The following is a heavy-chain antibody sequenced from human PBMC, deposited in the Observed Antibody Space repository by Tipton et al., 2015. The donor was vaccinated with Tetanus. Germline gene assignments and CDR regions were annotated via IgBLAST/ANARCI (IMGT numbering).Heavy chain of an antibody. Sequence: LRLSCTVSGGSVRSGDYDWNWIRQPPGKGLEWIGYVHYSGRTNKSPSLKSRVTLSIDKSKNQFSLSLTSVTAADTAVYYCARANNDYPKKGPFDSWGQGALVIVSS. V-gene: IGHV4-61*08. CDR3: ARANNDYPKKGPFDS. CDR1: GGSVRSGDYD. J-gene: IGHJ4*02. CDR2: VHYSGRT. D-gene: IGHD5-12*01.